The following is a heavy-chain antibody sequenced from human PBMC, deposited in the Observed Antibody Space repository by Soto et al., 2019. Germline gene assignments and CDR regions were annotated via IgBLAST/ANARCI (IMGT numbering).Heavy chain of an antibody. J-gene: IGHJ4*02. D-gene: IGHD3-22*01. V-gene: IGHV3-23*01. CDR3: ARTYYYDSTGYYRTFDY. CDR2: AGPSGSST. Sequence: GSLRLSCAASGFTFGSYAMSWVRLAPGKGLEWVSVAGPSGSSTFYADSVRGRFTISRDNVENTLYLQMNSLRVADTALYFCARTYYYDSTGYYRTFDYWGQGTLVTVSS. CDR1: GFTFGSYA.